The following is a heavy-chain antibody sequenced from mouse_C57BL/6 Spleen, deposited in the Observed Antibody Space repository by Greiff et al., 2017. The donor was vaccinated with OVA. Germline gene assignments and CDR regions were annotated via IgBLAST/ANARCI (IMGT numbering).Heavy chain of an antibody. CDR3: AREGIYYDYHYFDY. CDR2: ISYDGSN. V-gene: IGHV3-6*01. D-gene: IGHD2-4*01. CDR1: GYSITSGYY. Sequence: VQLQQSGPGLVKPSQSLSLTCSVTGYSITSGYYWYWIRQFPGNKLEWMGYISYDGSNNYNPSLKNRISITRDTSKNQFFLKLNSVTTEDTATYYCAREGIYYDYHYFDYWGQGTTLTVSS. J-gene: IGHJ2*01.